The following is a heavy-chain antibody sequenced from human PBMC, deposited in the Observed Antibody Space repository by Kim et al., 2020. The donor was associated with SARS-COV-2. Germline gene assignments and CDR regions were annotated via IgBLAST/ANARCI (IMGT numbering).Heavy chain of an antibody. CDR3: ARVSSSGWSAFDY. V-gene: IGHV3-11*05. Sequence: YADSVKGGFTISRDNAKNSLYLQMNSLRAEDTAVYYCARVSSSGWSAFDYWGQGTLVTVSS. D-gene: IGHD6-19*01. J-gene: IGHJ4*02.